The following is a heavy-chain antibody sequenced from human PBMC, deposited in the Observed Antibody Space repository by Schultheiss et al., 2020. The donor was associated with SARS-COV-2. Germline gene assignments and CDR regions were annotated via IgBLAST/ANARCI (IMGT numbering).Heavy chain of an antibody. D-gene: IGHD2-2*01. CDR3: ARSKTPLSSSRNSPLKNWFDP. J-gene: IGHJ5*02. CDR1: GGSISSSSYY. CDR2: IYYSGST. V-gene: IGHV4-61*05. Sequence: SETLSLTCTVSGGSISSSSYYWSWIRQPPGKGLEWIGYIYYSGSTNYNPSLKSRVTISVDTSKNQFSLKLSSVTAADTAVYYCARSKTPLSSSRNSPLKNWFDPWGQGTLVTVSS.